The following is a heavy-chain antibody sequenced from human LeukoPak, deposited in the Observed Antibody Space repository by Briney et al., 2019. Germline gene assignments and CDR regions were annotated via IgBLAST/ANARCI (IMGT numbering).Heavy chain of an antibody. Sequence: PSETLSLTCTVSGGSISSGSYYWSWIRQPAGKGLEWIGRIYTSGSTNYNPSLKSRVTISVDTSKNQFSLKLSSVTAADTAVYYCATGRMDVWGKGTTVTVSS. CDR3: ATGRMDV. CDR1: GGSISSGSYY. CDR2: IYTSGST. J-gene: IGHJ6*04. V-gene: IGHV4-61*02.